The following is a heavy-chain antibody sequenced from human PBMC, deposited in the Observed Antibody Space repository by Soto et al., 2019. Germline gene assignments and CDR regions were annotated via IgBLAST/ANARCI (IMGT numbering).Heavy chain of an antibody. Sequence: GASVKVSCKASGYTFTSYYMHCVRQAPGQGLEWMGIINPSGGSTSYAQKFQGRVTMTRDTSTSTVYMELSSLRSEDTAVYYCAKGYCSGGSCSLPLVWGQGTMVTVSS. D-gene: IGHD2-15*01. J-gene: IGHJ3*01. V-gene: IGHV1-46*03. CDR1: GYTFTSYY. CDR3: AKGYCSGGSCSLPLV. CDR2: INPSGGST.